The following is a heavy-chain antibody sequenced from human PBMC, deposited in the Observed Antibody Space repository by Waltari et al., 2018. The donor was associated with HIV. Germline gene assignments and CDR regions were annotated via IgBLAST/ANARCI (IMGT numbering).Heavy chain of an antibody. CDR2: IYPDGTT. CDR3: TRGVRYLGP. V-gene: IGHV3-53*05. J-gene: IGHJ5*02. Sequence: EMKLLDVGGSLIQPGGSLRLSCFVSNFSVSSNYFTWFRQSPTRGLEWFATIYPDGTTHYPNAVKDRFVIYRDTSKNIVFLLMKYLLFDDSAKYFCTRGVRYLGPWGQGTQVTVSS. CDR1: NFSVSSNY. D-gene: IGHD3-16*02.